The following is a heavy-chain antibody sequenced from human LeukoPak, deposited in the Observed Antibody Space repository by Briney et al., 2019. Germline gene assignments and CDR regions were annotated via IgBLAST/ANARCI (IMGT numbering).Heavy chain of an antibody. J-gene: IGHJ4*02. CDR1: GGSISSGGYY. CDR2: IYYSGST. V-gene: IGHV4-31*03. CDR3: ARDSHLATIAAAGNSYFDY. D-gene: IGHD6-13*01. Sequence: SQTLSLTCTVSGGSISSGGYYWSWIRQHPGKGLEWIGYIYYSGSTYYNPSLKSRVTISVDTSKNQFSLKLSSVTAADTAVYYCARDSHLATIAAAGNSYFDYWGQGTLVTVSS.